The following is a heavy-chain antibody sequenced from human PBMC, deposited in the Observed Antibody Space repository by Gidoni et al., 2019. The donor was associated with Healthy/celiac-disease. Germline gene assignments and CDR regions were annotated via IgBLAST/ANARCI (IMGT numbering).Heavy chain of an antibody. V-gene: IGHV3-30*07. CDR3: ARDRAAGVDY. J-gene: IGHJ4*02. Sequence: VKGRFTISRDNSKNTLYLQMNSLRAEDTAVYYCARDRAAGVDYWGQGTLVTVSS. D-gene: IGHD6-13*01.